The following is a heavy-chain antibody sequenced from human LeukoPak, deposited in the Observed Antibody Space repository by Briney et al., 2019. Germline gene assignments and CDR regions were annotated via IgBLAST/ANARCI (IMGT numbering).Heavy chain of an antibody. CDR1: GFTFSSYD. V-gene: IGHV3-13*04. D-gene: IGHD1-14*01. Sequence: PGGSLRLSCAASGFTFSSYDMHWVRQATGKGLEWVSAIGTAGHTYYPGSVKGRFTISRENAKNSLYLQMNSLRAGDTAVYYCARGEPGSFDYWGQGTLVTVSS. CDR3: ARGEPGSFDY. CDR2: IGTAGHT. J-gene: IGHJ4*02.